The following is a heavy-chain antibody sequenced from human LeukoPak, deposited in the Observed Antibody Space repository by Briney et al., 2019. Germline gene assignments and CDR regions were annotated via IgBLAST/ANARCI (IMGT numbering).Heavy chain of an antibody. CDR2: ISASGGTT. CDR1: GFTFNNYA. J-gene: IGHJ5*01. Sequence: GGSLRLSCAAYGFTFNNYAMSWVRQAPGKGLEWVSAISASGGTTYYADSVKGRFTISRDNSENTLFLQMDSLRAEDTAVYYCAKEPREYCSSTSCPNWFDSWGQGTLVTVSS. CDR3: AKEPREYCSSTSCPNWFDS. D-gene: IGHD2-2*01. V-gene: IGHV3-23*01.